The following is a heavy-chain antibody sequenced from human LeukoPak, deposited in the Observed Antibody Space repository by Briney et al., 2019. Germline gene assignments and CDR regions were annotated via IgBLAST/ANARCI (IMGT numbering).Heavy chain of an antibody. Sequence: PGGSLRLSCAASGFTFSSYAMNWVRQAPGKGLEWVSSISSSSSDIYYADSVKGRFTISRDNAKNSLYLQMNSLRADDTAVYYCARGALGSGWYNWFDSWGQGTLVTVCS. CDR1: GFTFSSYA. V-gene: IGHV3-21*01. CDR2: ISSSSSDI. D-gene: IGHD6-19*01. J-gene: IGHJ5*01. CDR3: ARGALGSGWYNWFDS.